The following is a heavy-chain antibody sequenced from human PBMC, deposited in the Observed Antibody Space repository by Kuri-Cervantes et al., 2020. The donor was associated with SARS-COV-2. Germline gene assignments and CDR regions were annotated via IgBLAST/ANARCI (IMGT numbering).Heavy chain of an antibody. Sequence: SGPTLVKPTQTLTLTCTFSGFSLSTSGMCVSWIRQPPGKALEWLARIDWDDDKYYSTSLKTRLTISKDTSKNQVVLTMTNMDPVDTATYYCARIRLTSYGSGSYYEFDYWGQRTLVTVSS. J-gene: IGHJ4*02. V-gene: IGHV2-70*11. CDR3: ARIRLTSYGSGSYYEFDY. CDR1: GFSLSTSGMC. D-gene: IGHD3-10*01. CDR2: IDWDDDK.